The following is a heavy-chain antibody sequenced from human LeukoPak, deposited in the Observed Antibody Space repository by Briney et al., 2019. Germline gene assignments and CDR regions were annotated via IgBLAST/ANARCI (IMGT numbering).Heavy chain of an antibody. CDR2: IRYDGSDR. Sequence: GGSLRLSCVASEFTFSSYGMHWVRQAPGKGLEWVAYIRYDGSDRYYADSVKGRFTISRDNSKNTLYLQMNSLRAEDTAVYYCAKVNYDFWSGYFEGYWGQGTLVTVSS. CDR3: AKVNYDFWSGYFEGY. J-gene: IGHJ4*02. CDR1: EFTFSSYG. V-gene: IGHV3-30*02. D-gene: IGHD3-3*01.